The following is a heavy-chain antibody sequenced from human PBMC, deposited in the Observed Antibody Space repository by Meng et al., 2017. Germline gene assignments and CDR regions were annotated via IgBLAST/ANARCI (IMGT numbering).Heavy chain of an antibody. CDR1: GFTFISYA. CDR3: TTDNWNYAGPDN. V-gene: IGHV3-30-3*02. CDR2: VGHDGNSG. D-gene: IGHD1-7*01. Sequence: QVQWVESGGGVVQPGRSLRLSCATSGFTFISYAMHWVRQAPGKGLEWVAIVGHDGNSGCYADSVRGRFTISRDNSLNMVYLHMNSLKTEDTAVYYCTTDNWNYAGPDNWGQGTLVTVSS. J-gene: IGHJ4*02.